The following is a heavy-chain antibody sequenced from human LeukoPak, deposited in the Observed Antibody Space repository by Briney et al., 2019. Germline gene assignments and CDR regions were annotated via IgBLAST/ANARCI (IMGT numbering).Heavy chain of an antibody. CDR1: GFTFSSYE. CDR2: ISSSGSTI. J-gene: IGHJ3*02. V-gene: IGHV3-48*03. CDR3: ATLWFGEHHDAFDI. D-gene: IGHD3-10*01. Sequence: AGGSLRLSCAASGFTFSSYEMNWVRQAPGKGLEWVSYISSSGSTIYYADSVKGRFTISRDNAKNSLYLQMNSLRAEDTAVYYCATLWFGEHHDAFDIWGQGTMVTVSS.